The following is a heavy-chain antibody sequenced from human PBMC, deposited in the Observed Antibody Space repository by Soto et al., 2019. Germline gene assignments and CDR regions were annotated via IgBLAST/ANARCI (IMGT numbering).Heavy chain of an antibody. CDR2: INPNSGNI. V-gene: IGHV1-8*01. Sequence: QVQLVQSGAEVRKPGASVKVSCKASGDTFTTYDINWVRQATGHGLEWMGWINPNSGNIGYAQRFQGRVTMTRDTAIRTAYMEVSSLRSDDTAVYYCARGRASGSYYLLDYWGQGTLVPVSS. CDR1: GDTFTTYD. D-gene: IGHD3-10*01. CDR3: ARGRASGSYYLLDY. J-gene: IGHJ4*02.